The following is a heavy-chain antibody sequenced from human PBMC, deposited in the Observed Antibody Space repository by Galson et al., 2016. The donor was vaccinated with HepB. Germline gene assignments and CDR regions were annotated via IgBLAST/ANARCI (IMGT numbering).Heavy chain of an antibody. J-gene: IGHJ6*02. Sequence: SLRLSCAASGSTFSSYEMNWVRQAPGKGLEWLSYISSGGGTIYYAGSVKGRFPISRDNAKNSLYLQMSSLRADDTAVYYCASAPGAFYYYYAMDVWGQGTTVTVSS. CDR3: ASAPGAFYYYYAMDV. V-gene: IGHV3-48*03. CDR2: ISSGGGTI. CDR1: GSTFSSYE.